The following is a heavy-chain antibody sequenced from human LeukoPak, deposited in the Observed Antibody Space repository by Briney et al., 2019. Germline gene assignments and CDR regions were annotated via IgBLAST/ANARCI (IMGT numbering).Heavy chain of an antibody. D-gene: IGHD4-17*01. CDR3: AGDYGDSLHYNYGMDV. Sequence: GGSLRLSCAASGFTFSTYSMNWVRLAPGKGLEWVSSISTSGAYIYYADSVKGRFTISRDNARNSLYLQMHSLRAEDTAVFYCAGDYGDSLHYNYGMDVWGQGTTVTVSS. V-gene: IGHV3-21*01. CDR2: ISTSGAYI. CDR1: GFTFSTYS. J-gene: IGHJ6*02.